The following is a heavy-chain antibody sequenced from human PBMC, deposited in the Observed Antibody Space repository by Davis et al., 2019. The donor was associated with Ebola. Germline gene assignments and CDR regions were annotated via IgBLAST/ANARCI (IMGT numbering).Heavy chain of an antibody. D-gene: IGHD6-19*01. J-gene: IGHJ4*02. Sequence: GESLKISCAASGFTFSSYGMHWVRQAPGKGLEWVANIKQDGSEKYYVDSVKGRFTISRDNAKNSLYLQMNYLRAEDTAVYFCARGVAVDGFYFEYWGQGTLVTVSS. CDR2: IKQDGSEK. CDR1: GFTFSSYG. V-gene: IGHV3-7*03. CDR3: ARGVAVDGFYFEY.